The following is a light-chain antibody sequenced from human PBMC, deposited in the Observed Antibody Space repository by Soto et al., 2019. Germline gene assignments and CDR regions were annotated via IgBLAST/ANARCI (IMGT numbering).Light chain of an antibody. V-gene: IGKV3-11*01. CDR2: FAS. Sequence: EIVLTQSPATLPLSPGDRATRSCRASHSVGSLLAWYQQKHGQAPRLLIYFASNRATGVPDRFDGSGSGTDFTLTIDSLEPADFALFDCQQRSSWPWTFGQGTRVEIK. J-gene: IGKJ1*01. CDR3: QQRSSWPWT. CDR1: HSVGSL.